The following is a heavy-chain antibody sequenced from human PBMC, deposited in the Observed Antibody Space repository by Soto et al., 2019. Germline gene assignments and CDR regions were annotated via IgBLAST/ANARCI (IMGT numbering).Heavy chain of an antibody. CDR1: GITFRSRA. V-gene: IGHV3-23*01. CDR3: ARGQNNPSY. CDR2: TTDTDGDR. Sequence: EEQLLESGGDLVQPGGSLRLSCVASGITFRSRAMSWVRQAPGEGLEWVSTTTDTDGDRKYADSVKGRFTISRDNAKNSLYLQMNSLRAADTAVYYCARGQNNPSYWGQGTLVTVSS. J-gene: IGHJ4*02.